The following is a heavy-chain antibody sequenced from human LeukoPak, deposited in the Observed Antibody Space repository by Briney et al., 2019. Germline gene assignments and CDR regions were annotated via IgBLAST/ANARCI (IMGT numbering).Heavy chain of an antibody. J-gene: IGHJ4*02. V-gene: IGHV3-64*01. CDR1: GFTFSSYA. D-gene: IGHD6-19*01. Sequence: PGGSLRLSCAAPGFTFSSYAMHWVRQAPGKGLEYVSAISSNGGSTYYANSVKGRFTISRDNSKNTLYLQMGSLRAEDMAVYYCARDARVGSGWYYFDYWGQGTLVTVSS. CDR3: ARDARVGSGWYYFDY. CDR2: ISSNGGST.